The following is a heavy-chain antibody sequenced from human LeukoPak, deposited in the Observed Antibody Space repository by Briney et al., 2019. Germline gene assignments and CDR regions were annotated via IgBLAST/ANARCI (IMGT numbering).Heavy chain of an antibody. CDR2: ISSSGSTI. CDR3: ARGRFGEIYAAFDI. V-gene: IGHV3-11*01. CDR1: GFTFSDYY. D-gene: IGHD3-10*01. J-gene: IGHJ3*02. Sequence: TGGSLRLSCAASGFTFSDYYMSWIRQAPGKGLEWVSYISSSGSTIYYADSVKGRFTISRDNAKNSLYLQMNSLRAEDTAVYYCARGRFGEIYAAFDIWGQGTMVTVSS.